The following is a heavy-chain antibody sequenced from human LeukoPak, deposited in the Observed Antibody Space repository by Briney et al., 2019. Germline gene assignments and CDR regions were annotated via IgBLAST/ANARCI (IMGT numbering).Heavy chain of an antibody. V-gene: IGHV4-39*07. CDR1: GGSISRSNYY. D-gene: IGHD3-16*02. Sequence: SETLSLTCSVSGGSISRSNYYWGWIRQPPGKGLEWIGSIYYSGSTYYNPSLKSRVTISVDTSKNQFSLKLSSVTAADTAVYYCARVSYDYVWGSYRYGWFDPWGQGTLVTVSS. CDR3: ARVSYDYVWGSYRYGWFDP. J-gene: IGHJ5*02. CDR2: IYYSGST.